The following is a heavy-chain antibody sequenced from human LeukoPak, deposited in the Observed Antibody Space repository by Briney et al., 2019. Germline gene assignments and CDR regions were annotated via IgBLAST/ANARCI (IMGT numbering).Heavy chain of an antibody. CDR3: AKDRYSSSWYGNCYFVY. V-gene: IGHV3-23*01. CDR1: GFTFSSYA. D-gene: IGHD6-13*01. CDR2: ISGSGGST. Sequence: GGSLRLSCAASGFTFSSYAMSWVRQAPGKGLEWVSAISGSGGSTYYADSVKGRFTISRDNSKNTLYLQMNSLRAEDTAVYYCAKDRYSSSWYGNCYFVYWGQGTLVTVSS. J-gene: IGHJ4*02.